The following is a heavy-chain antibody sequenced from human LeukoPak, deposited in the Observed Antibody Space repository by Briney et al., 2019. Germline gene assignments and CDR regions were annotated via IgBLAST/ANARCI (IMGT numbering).Heavy chain of an antibody. CDR1: SYSISISHY. CDR3: VGRHNYDGPYIY. CDR2: VYHSWST. D-gene: IGHD3-16*01. V-gene: IGHV4-38-2*01. Sequence: SHTLSLTCAVSSYSISISHYWGWIRQPPRKGLEWIGRVYHSWSTYYDPSLQSRHTISVDTSKHHFHLAVKPVIAVYTAVFYCVGRHNYDGPYIYWGHGPLVTVSS. J-gene: IGHJ4*01.